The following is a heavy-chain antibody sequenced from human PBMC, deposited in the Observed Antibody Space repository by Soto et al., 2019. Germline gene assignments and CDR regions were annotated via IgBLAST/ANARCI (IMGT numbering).Heavy chain of an antibody. CDR1: GYTFTSYA. CDR2: INAGNGNT. Sequence: ASVKVSCKASGYTFTSYAMHWVRQAPGQRLEWMGWINAGNGNTKYSQKFQGRVTITRDTSASTAYMELSSLRSEDTAVYYCARDGTPERPAFDIWGQGTMVTVS. J-gene: IGHJ3*02. D-gene: IGHD1-1*01. CDR3: ARDGTPERPAFDI. V-gene: IGHV1-3*01.